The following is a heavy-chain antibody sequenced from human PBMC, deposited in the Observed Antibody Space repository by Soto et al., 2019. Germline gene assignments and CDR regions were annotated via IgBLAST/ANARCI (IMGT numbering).Heavy chain of an antibody. Sequence: QVQLVQSGAEVKRPGSSVKVSCKASGDTFSFYSINWVRQAPGLGLEWMGRVNPILSMSNYAQRFQGRVTMTADKSTITAYMELSVLRPEDTAMYYCATSYGSGYRAFDYWGQGALVTVSS. D-gene: IGHD3-10*01. CDR3: ATSYGSGYRAFDY. CDR2: VNPILSMS. J-gene: IGHJ4*02. CDR1: GDTFSFYS. V-gene: IGHV1-69*04.